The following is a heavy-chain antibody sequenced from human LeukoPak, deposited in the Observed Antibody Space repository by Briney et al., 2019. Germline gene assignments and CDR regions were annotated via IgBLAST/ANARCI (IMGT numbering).Heavy chain of an antibody. CDR1: GFTFSSYG. Sequence: PGGSLRLSCAASGFTFSSYGMHWVRQAPGKGLEWVAFIRYDGSNKYYADSVKGRFTISRDNSKNTLYLQMNSLRAEDTAVYYCAGSSVSQRYCSSTSCSKGGGYFDYWGQGTLVTVSS. J-gene: IGHJ4*02. CDR2: IRYDGSNK. D-gene: IGHD2-2*01. CDR3: AGSSVSQRYCSSTSCSKGGGYFDY. V-gene: IGHV3-30*02.